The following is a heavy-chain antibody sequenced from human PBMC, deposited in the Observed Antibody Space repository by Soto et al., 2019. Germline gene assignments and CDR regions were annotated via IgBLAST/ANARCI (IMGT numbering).Heavy chain of an antibody. CDR3: ARTYYDFWSGQYYFDY. V-gene: IGHV1-8*01. J-gene: IGHJ4*02. CDR2: VNPNSGNT. CDR1: GYTFTSYD. Sequence: GASVKVSCKASGYTFTSYDINWVRQATGQGLEWMGWVNPNSGNTGYAQKFQGRVTMTRNTSISTAYMELSSLRSEDTAVYYCARTYYDFWSGQYYFDYWGQGTLVTVSS. D-gene: IGHD3-3*01.